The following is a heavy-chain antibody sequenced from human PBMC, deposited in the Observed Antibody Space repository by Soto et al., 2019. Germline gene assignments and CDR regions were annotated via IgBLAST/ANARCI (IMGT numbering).Heavy chain of an antibody. J-gene: IGHJ4*02. Sequence: EVQLLESGGGLVQPGGSLRLSCAASGFTFSSYAMSWVRQAPGKGLAWVSAISGGSESTYLADSVKGRFSISRDNSRNTMFLQMNSLRAEDTALYYCAKAFGYNYGGSGRHNDYWGQGSLVTVSS. CDR3: AKAFGYNYGGSGRHNDY. CDR1: GFTFSSYA. D-gene: IGHD5-12*01. V-gene: IGHV3-23*01. CDR2: ISGGSEST.